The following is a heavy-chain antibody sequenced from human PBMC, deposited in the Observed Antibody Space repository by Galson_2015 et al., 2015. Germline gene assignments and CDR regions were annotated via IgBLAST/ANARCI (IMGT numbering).Heavy chain of an antibody. V-gene: IGHV5-10-1*01. CDR1: GYSFTSYW. Sequence: QSGAEVKKPGESLRISCKGSGYSFTSYWISWVRQMPGKGLEWMGRIDPSDSYTNYSPSFQGHVTISADKSISTAYLQWSSLKASDTAMYYCARQSVTMVRGVTAQQIYGMDVWGQGTTVTVSS. J-gene: IGHJ6*02. CDR2: IDPSDSYT. CDR3: ARQSVTMVRGVTAQQIYGMDV. D-gene: IGHD3-10*01.